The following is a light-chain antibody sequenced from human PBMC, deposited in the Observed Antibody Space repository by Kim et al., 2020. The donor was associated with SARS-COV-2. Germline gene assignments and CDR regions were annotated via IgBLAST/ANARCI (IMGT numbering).Light chain of an antibody. Sequence: SASLADGVTITCRASQDITNSLAWYQQKPGKVPKLLIYAASTLQSGVPSRFSGSGSGTDFTLTISSLQPEDVATYYCQKYNSAPYTFGQGTKLEI. J-gene: IGKJ2*01. V-gene: IGKV1-27*01. CDR3: QKYNSAPYT. CDR2: AAS. CDR1: QDITNS.